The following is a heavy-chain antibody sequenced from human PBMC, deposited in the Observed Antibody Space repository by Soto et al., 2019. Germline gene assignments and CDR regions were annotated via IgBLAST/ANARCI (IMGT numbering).Heavy chain of an antibody. Sequence: GESLKISCKGSGYSFTSYWISWVRQMPGKGLEWMGRIDPSDSYTNYSPSFQGHVTISADKSISTAYLQWSSLKASDTAMYYCARPLSRGGYYYYYGMDVWGHGTTVTVSS. CDR1: GYSFTSYW. D-gene: IGHD3-16*01. J-gene: IGHJ6*02. CDR2: IDPSDSYT. CDR3: ARPLSRGGYYYYYGMDV. V-gene: IGHV5-10-1*01.